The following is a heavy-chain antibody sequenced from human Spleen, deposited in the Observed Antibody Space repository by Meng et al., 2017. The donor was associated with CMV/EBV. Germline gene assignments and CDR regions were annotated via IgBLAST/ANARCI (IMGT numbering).Heavy chain of an antibody. D-gene: IGHD3-10*01. CDR1: GYTFTSYY. Sequence: ASVKVSCKASGYTFTSYYMHWVRQAPGQGLEWMGIINPSGGSTSYAQKFQGRVTMTRDTSTSRVYMELSSLTSDDTAVYYCARGPRNHGMDVWGQGTTVTVSS. J-gene: IGHJ6*02. V-gene: IGHV1-46*01. CDR2: INPSGGST. CDR3: ARGPRNHGMDV.